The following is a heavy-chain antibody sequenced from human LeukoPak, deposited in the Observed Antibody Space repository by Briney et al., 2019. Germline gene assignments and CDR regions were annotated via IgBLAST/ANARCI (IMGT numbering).Heavy chain of an antibody. J-gene: IGHJ4*02. CDR2: INPNSGGT. D-gene: IGHD6-19*01. CDR3: ARSSSGWYPSHY. Sequence: ASAKVSCKASGYTFTGYYMHWVRQAPGQGLEWMGRINPNSGGTNYAQKFQGRVTMTRDTSISTAYMELSRLRSDDTAVYYCARSSSGWYPSHYWGQGTLVTVSS. V-gene: IGHV1-2*06. CDR1: GYTFTGYY.